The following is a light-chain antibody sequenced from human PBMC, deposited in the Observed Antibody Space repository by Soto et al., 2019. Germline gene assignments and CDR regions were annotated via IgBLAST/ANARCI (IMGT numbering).Light chain of an antibody. CDR1: QTINSW. V-gene: IGKV1-5*03. CDR2: KAS. J-gene: IGKJ1*01. CDR3: QHYNSYSEA. Sequence: IQLTQSPSSLSASLGDRVTITCRTSQTINSWLAWYQQKPGKAPKLLIYKASTLKSGVPSRFSGSGSGTEFTLTISSLQPDDFATYYCQHYNSYSEAFGQGTKVDIK.